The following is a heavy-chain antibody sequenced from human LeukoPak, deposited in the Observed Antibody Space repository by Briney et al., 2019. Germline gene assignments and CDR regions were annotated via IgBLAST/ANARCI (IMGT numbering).Heavy chain of an antibody. D-gene: IGHD3-22*01. V-gene: IGHV3-74*01. CDR2: INSDGSST. CDR1: GFTFSSYW. CDR3: AKDKADSSGYYYFDAFDI. Sequence: GGSLRLSCAASGFTFSSYWMHWVRQAPGKGLVWVSRINSDGSSTSYADSVKGRFTISRDNAKNSLYLQMNSLRAEDTALYYCAKDKADSSGYYYFDAFDIWGQGTMVTVSS. J-gene: IGHJ3*02.